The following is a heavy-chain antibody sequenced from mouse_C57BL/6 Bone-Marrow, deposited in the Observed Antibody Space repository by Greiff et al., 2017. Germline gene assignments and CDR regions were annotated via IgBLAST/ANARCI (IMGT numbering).Heavy chain of an antibody. CDR1: GYTFTSYG. J-gene: IGHJ3*01. CDR2: IYPRSGNT. CDR3: AISSWFDY. D-gene: IGHD1-1*01. V-gene: IGHV1-81*01. Sequence: VKLQQSGAELARPGASVKLSCKASGYTFTSYGISWVKQRTGQGLEWIGEIYPRSGNTYYNEKFKGKATLTADKSSSTAYMELRSLTSEDSAVSLCAISSWFDYWGQGTRVTVTA.